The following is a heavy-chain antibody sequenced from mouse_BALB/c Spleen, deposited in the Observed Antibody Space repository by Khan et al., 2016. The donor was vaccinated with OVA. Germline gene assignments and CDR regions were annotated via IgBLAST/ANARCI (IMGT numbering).Heavy chain of an antibody. CDR1: GFTFTNYG. J-gene: IGHJ1*01. V-gene: IGHV9-3-1*01. CDR2: INTYTGAP. Sequence: QIQLVQSGPELMKPAETVKISCKASGFTFTNYGMHWVKQAPGKGLKWMGWINTYTGAPTYAADFTGRFAFSLETSASTAYLQINNLKNEDTATYFCASGGYWYFDVWGAGTTVTVSS. CDR3: ASGGYWYFDV. D-gene: IGHD1-1*02.